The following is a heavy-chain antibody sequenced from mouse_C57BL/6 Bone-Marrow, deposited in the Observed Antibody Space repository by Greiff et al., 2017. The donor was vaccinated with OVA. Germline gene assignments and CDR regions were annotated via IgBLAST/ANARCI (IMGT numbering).Heavy chain of an antibody. CDR3: GGYGNYGFAY. CDR1: GFTFSSYG. J-gene: IGHJ3*01. Sequence: EVQRVESGGDLVKPGGSLKLSCAASGFTFSSYGMSWVRQTPDKRLEWVATISSGGSYTYYPDSVKGRFTISRDNAKNTLYLQMSSLKSEDTAMYYCGGYGNYGFAYWGQGTLVTVSA. CDR2: ISSGGSYT. D-gene: IGHD2-1*01. V-gene: IGHV5-6*01.